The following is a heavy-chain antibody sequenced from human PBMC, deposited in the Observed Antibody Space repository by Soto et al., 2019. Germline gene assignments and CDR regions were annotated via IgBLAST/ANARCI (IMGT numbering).Heavy chain of an antibody. V-gene: IGHV3-66*01. CDR3: ARDSYMGY. D-gene: IGHD3-16*01. Sequence: EVQLVESGGGLVQPGGSLGLSCAASGFTVSSRYMSWVRQAPGKGLGWVSVIYNDGSAYYADSVKGRFTISRDDSKNTLHLQMNSLRVEDTAVYYCARDSYMGYWGQGTLVTVSS. CDR2: IYNDGSA. J-gene: IGHJ4*02. CDR1: GFTVSSRY.